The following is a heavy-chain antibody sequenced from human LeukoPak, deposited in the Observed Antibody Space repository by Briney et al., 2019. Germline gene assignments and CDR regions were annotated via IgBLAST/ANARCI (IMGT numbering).Heavy chain of an antibody. J-gene: IGHJ4*02. D-gene: IGHD5-12*01. CDR2: ISGSGGST. Sequence: GGSLRLSCAASGFTFSSYSMSWVRQAPGKGLEWVSAISGSGGSTYYADSVKGRFTISRDNSKNTLYLQMNSLKTEDTAVYYCTRVQIVATIIDYWGQGTLVTVSS. CDR1: GFTFSSYS. V-gene: IGHV3-23*01. CDR3: TRVQIVATIIDY.